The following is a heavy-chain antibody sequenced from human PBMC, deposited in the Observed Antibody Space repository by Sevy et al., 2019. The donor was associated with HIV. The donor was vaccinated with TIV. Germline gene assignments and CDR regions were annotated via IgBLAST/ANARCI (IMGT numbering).Heavy chain of an antibody. CDR3: AKDVHDSSGYYPMGAFDI. CDR1: RFAFVTYA. CDR2: ISGSGGST. J-gene: IGHJ3*02. V-gene: IGHV3-23*01. D-gene: IGHD3-22*01. Sequence: GSLRLSCAASRFAFVTYAMNWVRQAPGKGLEWVSDISGSGGSTYYADSVKGRFTISRDNSKNTLYLQMNSLRAEDTAVYYCAKDVHDSSGYYPMGAFDIWGQGTMVTVSS.